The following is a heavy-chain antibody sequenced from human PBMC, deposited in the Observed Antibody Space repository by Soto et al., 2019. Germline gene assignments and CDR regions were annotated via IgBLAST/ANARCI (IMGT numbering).Heavy chain of an antibody. Sequence: PSETLSLTCAVSGGSISSGGYSWSWLRQPPGKGLEWIGYIYHSGSTYYNPSLKSRVTISVDRSKNQFSLKLSSVTAADTAVYYCARSTVAGTRWFDPWGQGTLVTVSS. CDR1: GGSISSGGYS. J-gene: IGHJ5*02. CDR3: ARSTVAGTRWFDP. CDR2: IYHSGST. V-gene: IGHV4-30-2*01. D-gene: IGHD6-19*01.